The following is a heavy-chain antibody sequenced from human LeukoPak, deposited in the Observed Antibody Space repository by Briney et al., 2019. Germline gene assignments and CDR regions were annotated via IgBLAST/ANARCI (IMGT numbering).Heavy chain of an antibody. Sequence: GGSLRLSCAASGFTFSNYAMTWVRQAPGKGLEWVSGITYSGDNTYYAGSVKGRFTISRDNSRNTLFLQMDSLRAEDTAVYYCAKDKLPTAMFSYVYWGQGTLVTVSS. J-gene: IGHJ4*02. CDR1: GFTFSNYA. D-gene: IGHD2-2*01. CDR2: ITYSGDNT. V-gene: IGHV3-23*01. CDR3: AKDKLPTAMFSYVY.